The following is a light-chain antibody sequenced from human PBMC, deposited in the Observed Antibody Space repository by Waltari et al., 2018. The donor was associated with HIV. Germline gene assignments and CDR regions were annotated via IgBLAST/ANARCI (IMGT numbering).Light chain of an antibody. CDR1: SRDVGGFIL. CDR3: CSYGSGSTLV. Sequence: QSGLTQPASVSGSPGQSITISCTGTSRDVGGFILVSWYQQLPGKAPELMIYEVTKRPSGVSHRFSGSKSGNTASLTISGLQAEDEAHYFCCSYGSGSTLVFGGGTKLTVL. J-gene: IGLJ2*01. CDR2: EVT. V-gene: IGLV2-23*02.